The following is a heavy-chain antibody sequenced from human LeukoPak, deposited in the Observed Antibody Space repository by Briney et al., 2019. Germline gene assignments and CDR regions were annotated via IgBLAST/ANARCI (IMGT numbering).Heavy chain of an antibody. V-gene: IGHV4-59*08. CDR2: IYYSGST. CDR3: ARMRDSSGWYSSDY. CDR1: GGSISGYY. Sequence: SETLSLTCSVSGGSISGYYWSWIRQPPGKGLEWIGHIYYSGSTNYNPSLKSRVTISLDTSKSRFSLKLSSMTAADTAVYFCARMRDSSGWYSSDYWGQGTLVTVSS. J-gene: IGHJ4*02. D-gene: IGHD6-19*01.